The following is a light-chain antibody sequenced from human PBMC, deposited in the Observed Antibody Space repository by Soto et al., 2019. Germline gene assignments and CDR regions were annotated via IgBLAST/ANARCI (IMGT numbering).Light chain of an antibody. CDR2: DVS. CDR3: SSYTTGNTYV. J-gene: IGLJ1*01. V-gene: IGLV2-14*01. CDR1: SSDVGVYNS. Sequence: QAVVTQPASVSGSPGQSITISCTGTSSDVGVYNSVSWYQQHPGKVPKLMIYDVSNRPSGLSNRFSGSKSGNTASLTISGLQAEDEADYYCSSYTTGNTYVFGSGTKVTVL.